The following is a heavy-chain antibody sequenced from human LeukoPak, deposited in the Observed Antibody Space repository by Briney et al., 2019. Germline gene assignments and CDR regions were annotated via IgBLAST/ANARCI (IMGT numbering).Heavy chain of an antibody. J-gene: IGHJ4*02. V-gene: IGHV3-48*01. D-gene: IGHD2-15*01. CDR3: ARDHGGAAPFDY. CDR1: GFSFSNYA. CDR2: ISSSNSTI. Sequence: GGSLRLSCAASGFSFSNYAMNWVRQAPGKGLEWVSYISSSNSTIYYVDSVKGRFTISRDNAKNSLYLQMNSLRAEDTAVYFCARDHGGAAPFDYWGQGTLVTVSS.